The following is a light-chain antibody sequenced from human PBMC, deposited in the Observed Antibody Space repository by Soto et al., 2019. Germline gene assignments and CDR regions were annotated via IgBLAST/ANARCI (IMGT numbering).Light chain of an antibody. V-gene: IGKV1-5*01. Sequence: DIQMTQSPSTLSASVGGRVTITCRASQSVGTWVAWYQQKPGKAPKLLIYGASNLESGVPSRFSGCGSGTEFTLTITTLQPDDFATYFCQLYNRNTWSFGPGTKVDI. CDR2: GAS. CDR1: QSVGTW. J-gene: IGKJ1*01. CDR3: QLYNRNTWS.